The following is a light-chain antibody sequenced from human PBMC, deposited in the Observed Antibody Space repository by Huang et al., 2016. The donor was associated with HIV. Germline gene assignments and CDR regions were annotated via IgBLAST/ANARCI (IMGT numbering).Light chain of an antibody. CDR3: QQRSNWA. CDR1: QSVSSY. CDR2: DAS. J-gene: IGKJ5*01. V-gene: IGKV3-11*01. Sequence: EIVLTQSPATLSLSPGERATLSCRASQSVSSYLAWYQQKPGQAPRLLIYDASNPATGIPARFSGSGSGTDFTLTIRSLEPEDFAVYYCQQRSNWAFGQGTRLEI.